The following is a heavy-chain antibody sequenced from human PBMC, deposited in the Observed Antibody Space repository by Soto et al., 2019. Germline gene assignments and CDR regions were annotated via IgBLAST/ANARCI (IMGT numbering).Heavy chain of an antibody. CDR3: ARGWGDIVVVPAATFDY. D-gene: IGHD2-2*01. V-gene: IGHV4-34*01. CDR2: INHSGST. Sequence: SETLSLTCAVYGGSFGGYYWSWIRQPPGKGLEWIGEINHSGSTNYNPSLKSRVTISVDTSKNQFSLKLSSVTAADTAVYYCARGWGDIVVVPAATFDYWGQGTLVTVSS. J-gene: IGHJ4*02. CDR1: GGSFGGYY.